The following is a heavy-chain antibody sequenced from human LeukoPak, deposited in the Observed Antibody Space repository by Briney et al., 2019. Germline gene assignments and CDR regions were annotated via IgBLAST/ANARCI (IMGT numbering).Heavy chain of an antibody. CDR2: ISGGGGST. CDR1: RFTFSSYA. D-gene: IGHD6-6*01. CDR3: AKREDSLDAFDI. V-gene: IGHV3-23*01. J-gene: IGHJ3*02. Sequence: PGGSLRLSCGASRFTFSSYAMSWVRQAPGKGLEWVSAISGGGGSTYYADSVKGRFTISRDNSKNTLYLQMNSLRAEDTAVYYCAKREDSLDAFDIWGQGTMVTVSS.